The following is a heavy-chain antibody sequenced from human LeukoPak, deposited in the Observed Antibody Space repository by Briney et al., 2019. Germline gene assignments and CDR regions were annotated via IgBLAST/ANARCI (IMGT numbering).Heavy chain of an antibody. CDR3: ARDVSGSSSWVRFDY. V-gene: IGHV3-21*01. J-gene: IGHJ4*02. CDR2: ISSSDTYI. Sequence: GGSLRLSCAASGFSFSSHSMNWVRQAPGKGLEWVSSISSSDTYIYYADSVKGRFTISRDNARNSLYLQMNSLRAEDTAVYYCARDVSGSSSWVRFDYWGQGTLVTVSS. CDR1: GFSFSSHS. D-gene: IGHD6-13*01.